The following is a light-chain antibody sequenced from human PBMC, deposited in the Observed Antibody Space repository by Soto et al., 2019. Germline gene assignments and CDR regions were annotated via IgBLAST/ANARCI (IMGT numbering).Light chain of an antibody. CDR2: GAS. V-gene: IGKV3-20*01. J-gene: IGKJ4*01. Sequence: EGVLSQSPGTPSLSPGVRATLSCRDSQSVSRSYLAGYLQQPGQAPRLLIYGASSRATGIPDRFSGSGSGTVIDLTTIRLKSEDLSVFYCQHHSTALGFSFGGAKKVEIK. CDR3: QHHSTALGFS. CDR1: QSVSRSY.